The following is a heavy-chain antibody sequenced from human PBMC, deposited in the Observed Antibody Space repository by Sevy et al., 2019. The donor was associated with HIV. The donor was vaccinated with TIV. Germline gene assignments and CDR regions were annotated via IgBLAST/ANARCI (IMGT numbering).Heavy chain of an antibody. V-gene: IGHV3-30*03. CDR3: ARDPATMVRGVTGSWFDP. D-gene: IGHD3-10*01. CDR2: ISHDGINE. CDR1: GFSFSYYG. J-gene: IGHJ5*02. Sequence: GGSLRLSCIGSGFSFSYYGIHWVRQSPGKGLDWVALISHDGINEYYADSVKGRFTISRDNSKNTVYLEMNSLRAEDTAVYYCARDPATMVRGVTGSWFDPWGQGTLVTVSS.